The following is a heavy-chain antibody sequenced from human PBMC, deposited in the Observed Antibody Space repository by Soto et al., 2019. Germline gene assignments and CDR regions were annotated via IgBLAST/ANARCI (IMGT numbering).Heavy chain of an antibody. CDR1: GFTFSNYA. CDR3: ARDSYGFDP. D-gene: IGHD2-8*01. J-gene: IGHJ5*02. CDR2: ISYDGSNK. V-gene: IGHV3-30-3*01. Sequence: GGSLRLSCAASGFTFSNYAMHWVRQAPGKGLEWVAVISYDGSNKYYADSVKGRFTISRDNSKNTLYLQMNSLRAEDTAVYYCARDSYGFDPWGQGTLVTVSS.